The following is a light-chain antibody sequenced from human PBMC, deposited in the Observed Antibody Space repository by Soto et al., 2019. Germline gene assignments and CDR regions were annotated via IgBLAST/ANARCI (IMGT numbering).Light chain of an antibody. Sequence: EIVMTQSPATLSVSPGERATLSCRASQSVSSNLAWYQQKPGQAPRLLIYGASTRATGIPARFSGSGSGTEFTLTISSLQSEDFAVYTCEKYTHWPQTVRQGTKV. CDR3: EKYTHWPQT. J-gene: IGKJ1*01. CDR1: QSVSSN. V-gene: IGKV3-15*01. CDR2: GAS.